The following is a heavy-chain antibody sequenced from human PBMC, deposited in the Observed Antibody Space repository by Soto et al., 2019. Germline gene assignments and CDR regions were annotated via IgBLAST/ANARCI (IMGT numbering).Heavy chain of an antibody. CDR2: IYYSGST. D-gene: IGHD4-17*01. J-gene: IGHJ6*02. CDR3: ARLYGDLPYYYHGMDV. Sequence: SETLSLTCTVSGGSISSSSYYWGWIRQPPGKGLEWIGSIYYSGSTYYNPSLKSRVTISVDTSKNQFSLKLSSVTAADTAVYYCARLYGDLPYYYHGMDVWGQGTTVTVSS. CDR1: GGSISSSSYY. V-gene: IGHV4-39*01.